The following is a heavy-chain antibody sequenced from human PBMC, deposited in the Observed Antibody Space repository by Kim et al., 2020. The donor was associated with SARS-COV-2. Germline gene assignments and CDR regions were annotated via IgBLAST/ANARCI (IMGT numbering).Heavy chain of an antibody. CDR3: ARVGIVGADFDY. D-gene: IGHD1-26*01. V-gene: IGHV4-31*03. CDR1: GGSISSGGYY. Sequence: SETLSLTCTVSGGSISSGGYYWSWIRQHPGKGLEWIGYIYYSGSTYYNPSLKSRVTISVDTSKNQFSLKLSSVTAADTAVYYCARVGIVGADFDYWGQGTLVTVSS. J-gene: IGHJ4*02. CDR2: IYYSGST.